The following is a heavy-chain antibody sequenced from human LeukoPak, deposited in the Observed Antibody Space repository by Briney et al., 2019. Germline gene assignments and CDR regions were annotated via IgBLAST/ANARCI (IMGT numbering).Heavy chain of an antibody. D-gene: IGHD3-3*01. J-gene: IGHJ6*02. Sequence: GGSLRLSCVASGFTFTNHAMSWVRQAPGKGLEWVAVISGSGSITYYADSVKGRFTISRDNAKNSLYLQISGLRGEDSALYYCARVVVIGVVMPFYGMDVWGQGTTVSVSS. CDR2: ISGSGSIT. CDR3: ARVVVIGVVMPFYGMDV. V-gene: IGHV3-23*01. CDR1: GFTFTNHA.